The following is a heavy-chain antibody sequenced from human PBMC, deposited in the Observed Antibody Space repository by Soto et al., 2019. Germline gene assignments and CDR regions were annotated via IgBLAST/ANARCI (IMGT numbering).Heavy chain of an antibody. V-gene: IGHV3-30-3*01. CDR2: ISYDGSNK. CDR1: GFTFSSYA. D-gene: IGHD3-3*01. J-gene: IGHJ6*02. CDR3: AREFLRSSPYYYGMDV. Sequence: LRLSCAASGFTFSSYAMHWVRQAPGKGLEWVAVISYDGSNKYYADSVKGRFTISRDNSKNTLYLQMNSLRAEDTAVYYCAREFLRSSPYYYGMDVWGQGTTVTVSS.